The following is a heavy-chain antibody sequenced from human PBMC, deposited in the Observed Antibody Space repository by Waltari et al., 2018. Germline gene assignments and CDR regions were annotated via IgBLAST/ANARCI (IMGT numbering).Heavy chain of an antibody. D-gene: IGHD2-8*01. Sequence: EVQLVESGGGLVQPGGSLRLSCAASGFTFSNYYMHWVRQTPGKGLVWVSRIGGDVSDTGYADSVKGRFTISRDNAEDTVYLQMNSLRAEDTAVYYCVAWRNGGVWGQGTLVTVSS. CDR2: IGGDVSDT. CDR1: GFTFSNYY. V-gene: IGHV3-74*01. CDR3: VAWRNGGV. J-gene: IGHJ4*02.